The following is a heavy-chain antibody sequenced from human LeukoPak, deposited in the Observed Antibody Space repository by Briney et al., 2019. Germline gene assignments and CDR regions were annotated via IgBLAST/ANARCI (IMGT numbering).Heavy chain of an antibody. J-gene: IGHJ5*02. CDR2: ISAYNGDT. V-gene: IGHV1-18*01. D-gene: IGHD3-10*01. CDR1: GYTFTSDG. Sequence: GASVKVSCKASGYTFTSDGISWVRHAPGQGLEWRGWISAYNGDTNYAQKLQGRVTMNTDTSTSTAYMELRSLRSDDTAVYYCALVLARSYYNGWFDPWGQGTLVTVSS. CDR3: ALVLARSYYNGWFDP.